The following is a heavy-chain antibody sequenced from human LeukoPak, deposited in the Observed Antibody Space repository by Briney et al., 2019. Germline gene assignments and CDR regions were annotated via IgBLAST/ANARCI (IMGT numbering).Heavy chain of an antibody. Sequence: SVKVSCKASGGTFSYVISWVRQAPGQGLEWMGGFIPIFDTTNYAQKFQGRVTITADKSTSTAFMELTSLRSEDTAVYYCARGVIGYTYGDAFDIWGQGTMVTVSS. V-gene: IGHV1-69*06. J-gene: IGHJ3*02. CDR3: ARGVIGYTYGDAFDI. CDR2: FIPIFDTT. CDR1: GGTFSYV. D-gene: IGHD5-12*01.